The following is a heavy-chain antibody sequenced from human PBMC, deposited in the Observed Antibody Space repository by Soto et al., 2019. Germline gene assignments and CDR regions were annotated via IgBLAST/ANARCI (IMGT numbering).Heavy chain of an antibody. CDR1: GFTFSDHY. J-gene: IGHJ4*02. Sequence: PGGSLRLSCAASGFTFSDHYMDWVRQAPGKGLEWVGRSRDKAHSYTTEYAASVKGRFTISRDDSKNSLYLQMKSLKTEDTAVYYCARIYSSTWYGSFFDYCGQGTLVTVSS. D-gene: IGHD6-13*01. CDR2: SRDKAHSYTT. V-gene: IGHV3-72*01. CDR3: ARIYSSTWYGSFFDY.